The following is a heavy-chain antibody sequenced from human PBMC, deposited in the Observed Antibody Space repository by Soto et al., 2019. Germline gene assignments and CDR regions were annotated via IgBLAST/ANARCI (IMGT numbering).Heavy chain of an antibody. D-gene: IGHD6-19*01. CDR1: GFTFSSYS. CDR3: ARDLREQWLVQYYYYGMDV. Sequence: GGSLRLSCAASGFTFSSYSVNWVRQAPGKGLEWVSYISSSSSTIYYADSVKGRFTISRDNAKNSLYLQMNSLRDEDTAVYYCARDLREQWLVQYYYYGMDVWGQGTTVTVSS. V-gene: IGHV3-48*02. J-gene: IGHJ6*02. CDR2: ISSSSSTI.